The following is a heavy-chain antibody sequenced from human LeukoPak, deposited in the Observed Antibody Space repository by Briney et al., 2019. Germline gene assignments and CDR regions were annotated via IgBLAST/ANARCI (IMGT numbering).Heavy chain of an antibody. CDR3: ARDGYYYDSSGYPYGFDY. CDR1: GSTFTGYY. D-gene: IGHD3-22*01. Sequence: GASVKVSCKASGSTFTGYYMHWVRQAPGQGLEWMGWINPNSGGTNYAQKFQGRVTMTRDTSISTAYMELSRLRSDDTAVYYCARDGYYYDSSGYPYGFDYWGQGTLVTVSS. CDR2: INPNSGGT. J-gene: IGHJ4*02. V-gene: IGHV1-2*02.